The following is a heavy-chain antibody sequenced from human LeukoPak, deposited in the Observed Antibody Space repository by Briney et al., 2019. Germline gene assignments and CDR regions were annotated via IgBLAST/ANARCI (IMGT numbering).Heavy chain of an antibody. J-gene: IGHJ4*02. D-gene: IGHD2/OR15-2a*01. Sequence: PGGSLRLSCGASGFTFNTYWMSWVRQAPGKGLEWVANINLDGSAKNYVDSVKGRFTISRDNAKNSLYLQMISPRAEDTAVYYCAKYLGRNFDHWGQGTLVTVSS. CDR1: GFTFNTYW. V-gene: IGHV3-7*05. CDR3: AKYLGRNFDH. CDR2: INLDGSAK.